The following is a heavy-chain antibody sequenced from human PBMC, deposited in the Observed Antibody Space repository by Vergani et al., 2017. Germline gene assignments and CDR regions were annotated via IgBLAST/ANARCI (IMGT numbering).Heavy chain of an antibody. CDR3: ARGRRRVVRFDY. CDR2: IYTSGST. V-gene: IGHV4-61*02. D-gene: IGHD4-23*01. CDR1: GGSISSGSYY. Sequence: QVQLQESGPGLVKPSQTLSLTCTVSGGSISSGSYYWSWIRQPAGKGLEWIGRIYTSGSTNYNPSLKSRVTISVDTSKNQFSLKLSSMTAADTAVYYCARGRRRVVRFDYWGQGTLVTVSS. J-gene: IGHJ4*02.